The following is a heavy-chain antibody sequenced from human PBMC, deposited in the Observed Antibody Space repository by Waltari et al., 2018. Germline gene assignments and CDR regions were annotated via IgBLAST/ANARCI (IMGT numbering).Heavy chain of an antibody. V-gene: IGHV3-30*04. Sequence: VQLLESGGGLVQPGGSLRLSCAASGFTFSSYAMSWVRQAPGKGLEGVEVISYDGSNKYYADSVKGRFTISRDNSKNTLYLQMNSLRAEDTAVYYCAREDTLAVTTGDAFDIWGQGTMVTVSS. CDR1: GFTFSSYA. J-gene: IGHJ3*02. CDR2: ISYDGSNK. CDR3: AREDTLAVTTGDAFDI. D-gene: IGHD4-17*01.